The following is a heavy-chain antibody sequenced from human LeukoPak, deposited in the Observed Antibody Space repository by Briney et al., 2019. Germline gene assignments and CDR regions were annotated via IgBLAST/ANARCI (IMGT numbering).Heavy chain of an antibody. CDR1: GGSISSGSYY. CDR3: ARECITMVRGVITAFDY. CDR2: IYTSGST. J-gene: IGHJ4*02. V-gene: IGHV4-61*02. Sequence: SETLSLTCTVSGGSISSGSYYWRWIRQPAGKGLEWIGRIYTSGSTNYNPSLKSRVTISVDTSKNQFSLKLSSVTAADTAVYYCARECITMVRGVITAFDYWGQGTLVTVSS. D-gene: IGHD3-10*01.